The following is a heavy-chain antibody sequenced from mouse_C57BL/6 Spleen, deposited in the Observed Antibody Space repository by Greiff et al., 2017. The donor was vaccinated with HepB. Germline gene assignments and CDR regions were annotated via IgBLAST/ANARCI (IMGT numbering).Heavy chain of an antibody. D-gene: IGHD1-1*01. V-gene: IGHV5-17*01. CDR3: ARRFYYYGSRDAMDY. Sequence: EVKVVESGGGLVKPGGSLKLSCAASGFTFSDYGMHWVRQAPEKGLEWVAYISSGSSTIFYADTVKGRFTISRDNAKNTLFLQMTSLRSEDTAMYYCARRFYYYGSRDAMDYWGQGTSVTVSS. J-gene: IGHJ4*01. CDR1: GFTFSDYG. CDR2: ISSGSSTI.